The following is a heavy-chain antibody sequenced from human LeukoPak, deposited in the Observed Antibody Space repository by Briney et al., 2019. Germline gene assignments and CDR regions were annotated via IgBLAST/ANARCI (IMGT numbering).Heavy chain of an antibody. V-gene: IGHV4-59*01. J-gene: IGHJ4*02. Sequence: SQTLSLTCTVSGGSISSYYWSWIRQPPGKGLEWIGYIYYSGSTNYNPSLKSRVTISVDTSKNQFSLKLSSVTAADTAVYYCARGTYYFDYWGQGTLVTVSS. CDR1: GGSISSYY. D-gene: IGHD1-14*01. CDR3: ARGTYYFDY. CDR2: IYYSGST.